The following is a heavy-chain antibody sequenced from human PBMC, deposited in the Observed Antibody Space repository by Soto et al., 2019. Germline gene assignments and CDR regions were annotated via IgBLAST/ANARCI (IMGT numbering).Heavy chain of an antibody. CDR3: ASEILTPGHWYFDV. D-gene: IGHD2-8*01. Sequence: EVQLVESGGGLVQPGGSLRLSCAASGFTFSRYDMHWVRQTAGKSLELVSSIGTAGDPHYSDSVKGRFTISRENAKNSLYLQMNSLRAGDTAVYYCASEILTPGHWYFDVWGRGTLVTVSS. J-gene: IGHJ2*01. V-gene: IGHV3-13*05. CDR2: IGTAGDP. CDR1: GFTFSRYD.